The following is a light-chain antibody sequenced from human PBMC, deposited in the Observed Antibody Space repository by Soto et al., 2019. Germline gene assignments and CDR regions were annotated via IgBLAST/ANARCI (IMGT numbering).Light chain of an antibody. J-gene: IGLJ1*01. Sequence: QSVLTQPASVSGSPGQSITISCTGTSSDVGGYNYVSWYQQHPGKAPKLILYDVNNRPSGVSNRFSGSKSGNTASLTISGLQAEDEADYYCSSYTSSRTLYVFGTGTQLTVL. CDR3: SSYTSSRTLYV. V-gene: IGLV2-14*01. CDR2: DVN. CDR1: SSDVGGYNY.